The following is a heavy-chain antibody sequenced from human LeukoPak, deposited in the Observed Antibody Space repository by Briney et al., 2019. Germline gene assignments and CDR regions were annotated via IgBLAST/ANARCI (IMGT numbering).Heavy chain of an antibody. Sequence: GGSLRLSCAASGFTVSSNYMSWVRQAPGKGLEWVSVIYSGGSTYYADSVKGRFTISRDNSKNTLYLQMNSLRAEDTAVYYCARGATYGDYWFDPWGQGTLVTVSS. CDR3: ARGATYGDYWFDP. CDR1: GFTVSSNY. J-gene: IGHJ5*02. CDR2: IYSGGST. D-gene: IGHD4-17*01. V-gene: IGHV3-66*01.